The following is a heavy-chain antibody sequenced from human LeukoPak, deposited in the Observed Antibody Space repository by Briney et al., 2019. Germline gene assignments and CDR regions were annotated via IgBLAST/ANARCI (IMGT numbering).Heavy chain of an antibody. CDR3: ARGKSAGYSYGVPKGIAVAGLFDY. D-gene: IGHD6-19*01. J-gene: IGHJ4*02. Sequence: ASETLSLTCTVSGGSISSYYWSWIRQPPGKGLEWIGYIYYSGSTNYNPSLKSRVTISVDTSKNQFSLKLSSVTAADTAVYYCARGKSAGYSYGVPKGIAVAGLFDYWGQGTLVTVSS. CDR1: GGSISSYY. CDR2: IYYSGST. V-gene: IGHV4-59*01.